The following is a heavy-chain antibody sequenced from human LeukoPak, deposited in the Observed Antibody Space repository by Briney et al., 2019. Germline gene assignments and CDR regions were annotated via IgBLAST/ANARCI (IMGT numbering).Heavy chain of an antibody. CDR1: GFIFSTYG. Sequence: GRSLRLSCAASGFIFSTYGMHWVRQAPGKGLEWVALIWYDGSDEHYADSVKGRFTISRDNSRNTLYLQMNSLRVEDTAVYCCVRDRITMVRGVRNWFDPWGQGTLVTVSS. CDR2: IWYDGSDE. D-gene: IGHD3-10*01. CDR3: VRDRITMVRGVRNWFDP. J-gene: IGHJ5*02. V-gene: IGHV3-33*01.